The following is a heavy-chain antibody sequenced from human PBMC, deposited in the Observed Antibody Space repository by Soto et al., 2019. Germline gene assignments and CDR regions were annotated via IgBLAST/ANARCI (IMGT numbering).Heavy chain of an antibody. V-gene: IGHV3-15*01. CDR2: IKSRIAGATT. J-gene: IGHJ4*02. D-gene: IGHD2-21*01. Sequence: VQLVESGGGMVKPGGYLRLPCPASGFTFNNGWMSWVRQAPGKGLEWVGRIKSRIAGATTDYSATVQGRFTKTRDDSSDTLYLKNSMLKNEDTAVYYCTTDSTQKCCDGVLRYSVQTKIHDSWGKGALVTFSS. CDR3: TTDSTQKCCDGVLRYSVQTKIHDS. CDR1: GFTFNNGW.